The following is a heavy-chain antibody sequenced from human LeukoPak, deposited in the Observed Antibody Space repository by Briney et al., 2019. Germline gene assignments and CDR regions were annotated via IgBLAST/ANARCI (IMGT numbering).Heavy chain of an antibody. Sequence: SETLSLTCAVSGYSISSGYYWGWIRQPPGKGLEWIGRIYHSGSTYYNPSLKSRVTISVDTSKNQFSLKLSSVTAADTAVYYCARGWELLIGEGVGISDYWGQGTLVTVSS. CDR3: ARGWELLIGEGVGISDY. V-gene: IGHV4-38-2*01. D-gene: IGHD1-26*01. CDR2: IYHSGST. J-gene: IGHJ4*02. CDR1: GYSISSGYY.